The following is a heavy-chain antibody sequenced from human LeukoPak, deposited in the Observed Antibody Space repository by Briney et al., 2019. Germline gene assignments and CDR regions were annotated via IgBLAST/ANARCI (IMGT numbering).Heavy chain of an antibody. Sequence: GRSLRLSCAASGFTFSSYAMHWVRQAPGKGLEWVAVISYDGSNKYYADSVKGRFTISRDNSKNTLYLQMNSLRAEDTAVYYCAKVKGTIFGVVPYYFDYWGQGTLVTVSS. CDR3: AKVKGTIFGVVPYYFDY. D-gene: IGHD3-3*01. J-gene: IGHJ4*02. CDR1: GFTFSSYA. V-gene: IGHV3-30*04. CDR2: ISYDGSNK.